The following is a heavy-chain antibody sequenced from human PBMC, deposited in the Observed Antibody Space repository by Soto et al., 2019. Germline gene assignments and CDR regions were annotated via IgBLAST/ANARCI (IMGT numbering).Heavy chain of an antibody. J-gene: IGHJ4*02. Sequence: GGSLILSCAASGFTFSSYSMNWVRQAPGKGLEWVSSISSSSSYIYYADSVKGRFTISRDNAKNSLYLQMNSLRAEDTAVYYCARVRGSSSWYVDYWGQGTLVTGSS. CDR1: GFTFSSYS. CDR2: ISSSSSYI. V-gene: IGHV3-21*01. D-gene: IGHD6-13*01. CDR3: ARVRGSSSWYVDY.